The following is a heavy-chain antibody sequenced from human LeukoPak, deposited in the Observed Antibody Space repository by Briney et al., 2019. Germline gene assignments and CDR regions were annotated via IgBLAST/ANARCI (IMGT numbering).Heavy chain of an antibody. CDR3: ARDFALYGPNFDY. J-gene: IGHJ4*02. CDR1: GFIFSDYY. V-gene: IGHV3-11*01. D-gene: IGHD2/OR15-2a*01. Sequence: GGSLRLSCAASGFIFSDYYMTWIRQAPGKGREGVSYISSSGSSAVTIYYADSVKGRFTISRDNAKNSMYLQMNSLRAEDTAVYYCARDFALYGPNFDYWGQGTLVTVSS. CDR2: ISSSGSSAVTI.